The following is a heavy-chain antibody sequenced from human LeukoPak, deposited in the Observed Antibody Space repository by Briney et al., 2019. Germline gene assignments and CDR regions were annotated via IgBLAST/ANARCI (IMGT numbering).Heavy chain of an antibody. J-gene: IGHJ4*02. Sequence: PSGTLSLTCVVSGGSISSANWWSWVRQPPGEGLEWIGEIYHSGSTNYNPSLKSRVTIAVDKSKNQFSLKLNSVTAADTALYYCARDRDGIYYFDYWGQGTLITVSS. CDR1: GGSISSANW. V-gene: IGHV4-4*02. D-gene: IGHD3-3*01. CDR2: IYHSGST. CDR3: ARDRDGIYYFDY.